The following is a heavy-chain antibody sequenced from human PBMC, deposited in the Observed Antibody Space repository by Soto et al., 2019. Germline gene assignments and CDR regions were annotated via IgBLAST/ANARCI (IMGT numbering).Heavy chain of an antibody. CDR3: ARLSSSFYY. CDR2: ISYDGSNK. J-gene: IGHJ4*02. V-gene: IGHV3-30-3*01. Sequence: GGSLRLSCVASGFTFSSYAIHWVRQAPGKGLEWVAVISYDGSNKSYADSVKDRFTISRDNSKNTLYLQVNSLRTEDTAVYYCARLSSSFYYWGQGTLVTVSS. CDR1: GFTFSSYA. D-gene: IGHD6-13*01.